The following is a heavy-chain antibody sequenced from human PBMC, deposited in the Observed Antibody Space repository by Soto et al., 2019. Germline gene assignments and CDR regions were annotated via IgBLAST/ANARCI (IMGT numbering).Heavy chain of an antibody. CDR3: ARSVFP. V-gene: IGHV4-59*08. CDR2: IYYSGST. J-gene: IGHJ5*02. Sequence: SETLSLTWTVSGGSPSLDYWSWIRQPPGKGLEWIGYIYYSGSTNYLTSLKSRVTMSVDTSKNQFSLKLSSVTAADTAVYYCARSVFPWGQGTLVTVS. CDR1: GGSPSLDY.